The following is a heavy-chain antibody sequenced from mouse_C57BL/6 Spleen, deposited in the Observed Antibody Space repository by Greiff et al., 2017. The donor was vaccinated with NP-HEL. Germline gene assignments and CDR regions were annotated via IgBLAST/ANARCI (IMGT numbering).Heavy chain of an antibody. CDR2: ISYDGSN. V-gene: IGHV3-6*01. CDR1: GYSITSGYY. J-gene: IGHJ2*01. D-gene: IGHD1-1*01. Sequence: DVQLQESGPGLVKPSQSLSLTCSVTGYSITSGYYWNWIRQFPGNKLEWMGYISYDGSNNYNPSLKNRISITRDTSKNQFFLKLNSVTTEDTATYYCAREGDYYGSSYDYFDYWGQGTTLTVSS. CDR3: AREGDYYGSSYDYFDY.